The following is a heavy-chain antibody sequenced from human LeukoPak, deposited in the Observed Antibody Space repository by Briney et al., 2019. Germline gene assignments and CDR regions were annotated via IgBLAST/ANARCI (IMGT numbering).Heavy chain of an antibody. V-gene: IGHV3-23*01. D-gene: IGHD6-13*01. CDR1: GFTFSSYA. CDR3: AKGLAAAGTRGYYYYMDV. CDR2: VSGSGTNT. Sequence: GGSLRLSCAASGFTFSSYAMSWVRQAPGRGLEWVSAVSGSGTNTFYADSVKGRFTISRDNSNNTLYLHMNSLRADDTAIYYCAKGLAAAGTRGYYYYMDVWGKGTTVTVSS. J-gene: IGHJ6*03.